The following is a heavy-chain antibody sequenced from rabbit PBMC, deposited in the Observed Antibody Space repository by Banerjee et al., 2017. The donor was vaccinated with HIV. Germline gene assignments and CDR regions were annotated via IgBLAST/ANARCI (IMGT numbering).Heavy chain of an antibody. D-gene: IGHD6-1*01. V-gene: IGHV1S45*01. J-gene: IGHJ3*01. CDR2: IYTSSGST. CDR3: ARNYAGYAYGIRLNL. CDR1: GFDFSSSYD. Sequence: QEQLVESGGGLVQPGGSLKLSCKASGFDFSSSYDMCWVRQAPGKGLEWIACIYTSSGSTWYASWAKGRFTISKTSSTTVTLQMTSLTAADTATYFCARNYAGYAYGIRLNLWGQGTLVTVS.